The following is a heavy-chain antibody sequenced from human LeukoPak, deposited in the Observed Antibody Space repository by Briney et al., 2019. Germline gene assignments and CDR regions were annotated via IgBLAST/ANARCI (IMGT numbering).Heavy chain of an antibody. D-gene: IGHD5-18*01. J-gene: IGHJ4*02. CDR2: ISSSSSYT. Sequence: GGSLRLSCVVSGLTFNDYYMSWIRQAPGKGREWVSYISSSSSYTRYADSVKGRFTISRDNAKNSLYLQMNSLRADDTAVYYCARDRGWRQIDYWGEGTLVTVSS. V-gene: IGHV3-11*06. CDR1: GLTFNDYY. CDR3: ARDRGWRQIDY.